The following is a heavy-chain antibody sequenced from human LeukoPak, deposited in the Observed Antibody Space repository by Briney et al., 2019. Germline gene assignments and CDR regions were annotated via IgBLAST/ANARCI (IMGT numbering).Heavy chain of an antibody. J-gene: IGHJ4*02. Sequence: PGGSLRLSCAASGFTFSNYGMHWVRQAPGKGLEWVAVIWYDGSNPKYADSVKGRFTISRDNSKNTLYLQMNSLRAEDTAVYYCARQPSNWIDYWGQGTLVTVSS. D-gene: IGHD3-3*01. CDR1: GFTFSNYG. CDR2: IWYDGSNP. V-gene: IGHV3-33*01. CDR3: ARQPSNWIDY.